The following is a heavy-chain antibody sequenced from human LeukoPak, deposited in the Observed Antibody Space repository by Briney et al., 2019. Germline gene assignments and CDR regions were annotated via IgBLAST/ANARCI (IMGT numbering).Heavy chain of an antibody. CDR3: ARGSGYSSSWYLN. J-gene: IGHJ4*02. CDR2: INHSGST. Sequence: SETLSLTCAVYGGSFSGYYWSWIRQPPGKGLEWIGEINHSGSTNYNPSLKSRVTISVDTSKNQFSLKLSSVTAADTAVYYCARGSGYSSSWYLNWGQGTLVTVSS. V-gene: IGHV4-34*01. CDR1: GGSFSGYY. D-gene: IGHD6-13*01.